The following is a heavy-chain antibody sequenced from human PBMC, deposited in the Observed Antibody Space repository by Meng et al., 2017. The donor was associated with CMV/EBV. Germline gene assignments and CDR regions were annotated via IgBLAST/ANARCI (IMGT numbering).Heavy chain of an antibody. CDR2: ISYDGSNK. CDR1: GFTFNTYA. CDR3: VRDQGGESMIAVLIERFGMDV. D-gene: IGHD3-22*01. J-gene: IGHJ6*02. V-gene: IGHV3-30*04. Sequence: GESLKISCAASGFTFNTYAMHWVRQAPGKGLEWVAVISYDGSNKYTADSVQGRLTISRDNSKNNLYLQMNSPTVEDTAVYYCVRDQGGESMIAVLIERFGMDVWGQGTTVTVSS.